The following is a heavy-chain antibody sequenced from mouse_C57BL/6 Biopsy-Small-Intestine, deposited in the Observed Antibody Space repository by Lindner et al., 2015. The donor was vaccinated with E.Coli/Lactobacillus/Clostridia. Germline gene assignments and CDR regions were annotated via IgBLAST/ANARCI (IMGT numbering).Heavy chain of an antibody. J-gene: IGHJ2*01. Sequence: VKVSCKASGYTFTTYAMNWVRQAPGQGLEWMGWINTNTGDPTYAQGFTGRFVFSLDTSVSTAYLQISSLKAEDTAVYYCAREPPGLTVAGTDWYFDYWGQGTLVTVSS. CDR3: AREPPGLTVAGTDWYFDY. V-gene: IGHV9-3*02. D-gene: IGHD2-14*01. CDR1: GYTFTTYA. CDR2: INTNTGDP.